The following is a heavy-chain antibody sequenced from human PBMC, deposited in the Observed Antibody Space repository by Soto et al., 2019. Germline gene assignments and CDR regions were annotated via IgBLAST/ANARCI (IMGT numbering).Heavy chain of an antibody. Sequence: PGGSLRLSCAASGFSFNDYAMHWVRQVPGKGLEWVAGVSHDATKTFYADSVRGRFTISRDSSKRRLFLHMDSLKTEDTALYFCARDRGITIYGIVTHVNDMNHLSHGMDVWGRGTSVTVSS. CDR3: ARDRGITIYGIVTHVNDMNHLSHGMDV. V-gene: IGHV3-30-3*01. D-gene: IGHD3-3*01. J-gene: IGHJ6*02. CDR2: VSHDATKT. CDR1: GFSFNDYA.